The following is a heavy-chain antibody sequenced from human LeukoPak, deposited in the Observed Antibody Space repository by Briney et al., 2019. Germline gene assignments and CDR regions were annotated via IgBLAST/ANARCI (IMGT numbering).Heavy chain of an antibody. CDR1: GGSFSGYY. CDR3: ARATGYSSGWYLQH. V-gene: IGHV4-34*01. J-gene: IGHJ1*01. Sequence: SETLSLTCAVYGGSFSGYYWSWIRQPPGKGLEWIGEINHSGSTNYNPSLKSRVSISVDTSKNQFSLKLSSVTAADTAVYYCARATGYSSGWYLQHWGQGTLVTVSS. CDR2: INHSGST. D-gene: IGHD6-19*01.